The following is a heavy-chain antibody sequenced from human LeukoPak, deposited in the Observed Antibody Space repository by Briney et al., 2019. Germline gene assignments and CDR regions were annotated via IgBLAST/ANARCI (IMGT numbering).Heavy chain of an antibody. J-gene: IGHJ4*02. V-gene: IGHV3-23*01. CDR1: GFTFSSYA. CDR2: ISGSGGST. CDR3: AKVREQWLVPEYYFDY. D-gene: IGHD6-19*01. Sequence: GGSLRLSCAASGFTFSSYAMSWVRQAPGKGLEWVSAISGSGGSTYYGDSVKGRFTISRDNSKNTLYLQMNSLRAEDTAVYYCAKVREQWLVPEYYFDYWGQGTLVTVSS.